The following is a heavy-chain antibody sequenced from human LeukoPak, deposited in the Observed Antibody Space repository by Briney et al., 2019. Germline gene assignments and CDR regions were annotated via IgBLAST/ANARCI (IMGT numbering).Heavy chain of an antibody. J-gene: IGHJ3*02. CDR3: ARYCSSTSCYSADAFDI. Sequence: ASVTVSCKASGYTFTSYGISWVRQAPGQGLEGMGWISAYNGNTNYAQKLQGRVTMTTDTSTSTAYMELRSLRSDDTAVYYCARYCSSTSCYSADAFDIWGQGTMVTVSS. CDR1: GYTFTSYG. V-gene: IGHV1-18*01. CDR2: ISAYNGNT. D-gene: IGHD2-2*01.